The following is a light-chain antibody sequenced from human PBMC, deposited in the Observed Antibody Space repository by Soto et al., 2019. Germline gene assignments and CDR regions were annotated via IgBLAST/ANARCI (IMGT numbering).Light chain of an antibody. J-gene: IGLJ1*01. CDR2: EVT. CDR1: SSDGDDYKD. V-gene: IGLV2-14*01. CDR3: SSYTSTSTV. Sequence: QSSLTQPASVAGSPGQSITISCTGISSDGDDYKDVSWYQQHPGKAPKLMIYEVTYRPSVVSNRLSGSKSGNTASLTISGLQAEDEADYYCSSYTSTSTVFGTGTKLTVL.